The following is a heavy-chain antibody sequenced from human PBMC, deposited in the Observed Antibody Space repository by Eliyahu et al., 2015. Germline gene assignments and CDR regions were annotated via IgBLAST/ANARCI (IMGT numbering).Heavy chain of an antibody. Sequence: QVQLQQWGAGLLKPSETLSLXXXVYGVSFSGYYXSXXRQPPGKGLGWIGEXNHGGSTNYHPSLKSRVTISVDTSKNQFSLKLSSVTAADTAVYYCARLLSSSRGESFDYWGQGTLVTVSS. CDR2: XNHGGST. J-gene: IGHJ4*02. CDR3: ARLLSSSRGESFDY. V-gene: IGHV4-34*01. CDR1: GVSFSGYY. D-gene: IGHD6-6*01.